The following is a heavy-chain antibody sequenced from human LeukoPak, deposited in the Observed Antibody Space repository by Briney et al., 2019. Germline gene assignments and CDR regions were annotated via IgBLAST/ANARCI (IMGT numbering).Heavy chain of an antibody. V-gene: IGHV3-53*01. Sequence: PGGSLRLSCAASGFTVSSNYMSWVRQAPGKGLEWVSVIYSGGSTYYADSVKGRFTISRDNSKSTLYLQMNSLRAEDTAVYYCARRDYYESSGLYWGQGTMVTVSS. D-gene: IGHD3-22*01. J-gene: IGHJ4*02. CDR3: ARRDYYESSGLY. CDR1: GFTVSSNY. CDR2: IYSGGST.